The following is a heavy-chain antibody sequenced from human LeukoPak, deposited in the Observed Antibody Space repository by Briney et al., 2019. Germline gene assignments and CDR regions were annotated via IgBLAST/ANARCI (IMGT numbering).Heavy chain of an antibody. J-gene: IGHJ3*02. CDR2: INHSGST. D-gene: IGHD1-26*01. CDR3: ARDVWELHAFDI. V-gene: IGHV4-34*01. Sequence: SETLSLTCAVYGGSFSGYHWSWIRQPPGKGLEWIGEINHSGSTNYNPSLKSRVTISVDTSKNQFSLKPSSVTAADTAVYYCARDVWELHAFDIWGQGTMVTVSS. CDR1: GGSFSGYH.